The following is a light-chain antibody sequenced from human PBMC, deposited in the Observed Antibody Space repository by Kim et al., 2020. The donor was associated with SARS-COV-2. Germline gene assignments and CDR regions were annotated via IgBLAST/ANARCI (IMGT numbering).Light chain of an antibody. J-gene: IGLJ2*01. CDR2: GKN. CDR1: SLRSYD. Sequence: VALRQTVRLSCQGDSLRSYDATWYQQKPGQAPIVVIYGKNNRPSGIPDRFSGSSSGNTASLTITGTQAGDEADYYCNSRDSNDNVVFGGGTQLTVL. CDR3: NSRDSNDNVV. V-gene: IGLV3-19*01.